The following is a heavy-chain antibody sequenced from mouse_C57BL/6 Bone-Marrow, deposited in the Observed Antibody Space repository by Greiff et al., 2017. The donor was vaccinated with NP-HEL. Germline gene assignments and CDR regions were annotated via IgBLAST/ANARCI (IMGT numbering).Heavy chain of an antibody. Sequence: VMLVESGPGLVAPSQCLSISCTASGFSLTSYGVHWVRQPPGKGLEWLVVIGSDGSTTYNSALKSRLSISKDNSTSQVFLIMNSLQTDDAAMYYCARHATHYDAMDYWGQGTSVTVSS. CDR3: ARHATHYDAMDY. D-gene: IGHD1-1*01. CDR1: GFSLTSYG. V-gene: IGHV2-6-1*01. CDR2: IGSDGST. J-gene: IGHJ4*01.